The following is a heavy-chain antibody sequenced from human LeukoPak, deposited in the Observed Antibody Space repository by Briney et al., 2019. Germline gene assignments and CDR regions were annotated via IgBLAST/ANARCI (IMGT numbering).Heavy chain of an antibody. CDR2: IIPIFGTA. Sequence: GASVKVSCKASGGTFSSYAISWVRQAPGQGLEWMGGIIPIFGTANYAQKFQGRVTITADESTSTAYMELRSLRSDDTAVYYCARDRRGCSSTSCYEDPVRFDYWGQGTLVTVSS. D-gene: IGHD2-2*01. CDR1: GGTFSSYA. V-gene: IGHV1-69*01. CDR3: ARDRRGCSSTSCYEDPVRFDY. J-gene: IGHJ4*02.